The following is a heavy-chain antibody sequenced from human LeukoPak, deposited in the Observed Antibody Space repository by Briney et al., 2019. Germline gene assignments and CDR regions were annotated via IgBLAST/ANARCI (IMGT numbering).Heavy chain of an antibody. J-gene: IGHJ4*02. V-gene: IGHV1-2*02. D-gene: IGHD3-3*01. CDR3: ARDAGDVYYDPAPFDY. Sequence: GASVKVSCKASGYTSTNYGISWVRQAPGQGLEWMGWINPNSGGTNYAQKFQGRVTMTRDTSISTAYMELSRLRSDDTAVYYCARDAGDVYYDPAPFDYWGQGTLVTVSS. CDR1: GYTSTNYG. CDR2: INPNSGGT.